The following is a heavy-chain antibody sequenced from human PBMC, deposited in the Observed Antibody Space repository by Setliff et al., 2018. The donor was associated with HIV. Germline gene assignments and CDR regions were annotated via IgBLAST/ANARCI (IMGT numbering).Heavy chain of an antibody. CDR3: ARGRNYNSGMDV. D-gene: IGHD3-10*01. CDR2: ISPYSRIT. Sequence: ASVKVSCKASGYSFTSYGIGWVLQAPGQGLEWIGWISPYSRITNYAPKFRDRVTMTTETSTNAAYLEVRSLSSDDTAVYYCARGRNYNSGMDVWGQGTTVTVSS. J-gene: IGHJ6*02. CDR1: GYSFTSYG. V-gene: IGHV1-18*01.